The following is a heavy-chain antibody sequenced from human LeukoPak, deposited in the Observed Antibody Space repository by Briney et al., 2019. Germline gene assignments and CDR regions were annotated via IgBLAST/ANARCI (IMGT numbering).Heavy chain of an antibody. J-gene: IGHJ3*02. V-gene: IGHV3-30*18. CDR3: AKDPAMIVVVSPTGSGDI. CDR2: ISYDGSNK. Sequence: GGSLRLSCAASGFTFSSYVMHWVRQAPGKGLEWVAVISYDGSNKYYADSVKGRFTISRDNSKNTLYLQMNSLRAEDTAVYYCAKDPAMIVVVSPTGSGDIWGQGTMVTVSS. D-gene: IGHD3-22*01. CDR1: GFTFSSYV.